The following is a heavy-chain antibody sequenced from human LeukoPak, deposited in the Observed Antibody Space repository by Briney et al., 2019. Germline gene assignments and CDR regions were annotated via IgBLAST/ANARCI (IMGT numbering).Heavy chain of an antibody. CDR3: ARGFLRPGITIFGVAKNWFDP. Sequence: ASVKVSCKASGYTFTSYDINWVRQATGQGLEWMGWMNPNSGNTGYAQKFQGRVTITRNTSISTAYMELSSLRSEDTAVYYCARGFLRPGITIFGVAKNWFDPWGQGTLVTVSS. CDR2: MNPNSGNT. CDR1: GYTFTSYD. J-gene: IGHJ5*02. V-gene: IGHV1-8*03. D-gene: IGHD3-3*01.